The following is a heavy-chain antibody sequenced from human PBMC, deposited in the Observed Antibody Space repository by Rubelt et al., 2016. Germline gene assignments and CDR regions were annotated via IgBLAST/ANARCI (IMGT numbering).Heavy chain of an antibody. CDR2: IGTAGDT. Sequence: GGSLRLSCAASEFIFSTYDMHWVRQTTGKRLEWVSSIGTAGDTHYADSVKGRVTISRDGSKNTLDLQMNSLRAEDTAVYYCTRDTQFYHYYGMNVWGQGTMVTVSS. J-gene: IGHJ6*02. V-gene: IGHV3-13*01. CDR1: EFIFSTYD. CDR3: TRDTQFYHYYGMNV. D-gene: IGHD6-19*01.